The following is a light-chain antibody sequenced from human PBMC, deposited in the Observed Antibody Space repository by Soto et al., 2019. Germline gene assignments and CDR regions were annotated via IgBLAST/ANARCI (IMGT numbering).Light chain of an antibody. J-gene: IGKJ1*01. V-gene: IGKV1-9*01. CDR2: AAS. CDR3: QQYNSYPVT. CDR1: QGISSY. Sequence: DIKLNQSPSFLSASVGDRVTISCRASQGISSYLAWYQHKPGKAPNLLISAASTLQSGVPSRFSGSGSGTEFTLTISSLQPDDFATYYCQQYNSYPVTFGQGTKVDI.